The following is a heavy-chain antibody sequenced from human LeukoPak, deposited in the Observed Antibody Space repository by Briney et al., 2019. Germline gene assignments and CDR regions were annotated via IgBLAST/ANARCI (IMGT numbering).Heavy chain of an antibody. CDR3: ARHREYNWNAVPKDDDFDI. V-gene: IGHV4-38-2*01. CDR2: IYHSGST. D-gene: IGHD1-1*01. Sequence: SETLSLTCAVSGYSISSGYYWGWIRQPPGKGLEWIGSIYHSGSTYYNPSLKSRVTISVDTSKNQFSLKLSSVTAADTAVYYCARHREYNWNAVPKDDDFDIWGQGTMVTVSS. J-gene: IGHJ3*02. CDR1: GYSISSGYY.